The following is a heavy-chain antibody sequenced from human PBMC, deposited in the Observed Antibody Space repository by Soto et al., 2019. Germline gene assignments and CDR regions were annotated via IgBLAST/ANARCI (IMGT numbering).Heavy chain of an antibody. V-gene: IGHV1-69*06. CDR3: ARDRTDSGYYTNWLDP. J-gene: IGHJ5*02. CDR2: IIPIFGTT. D-gene: IGHD3-22*01. Sequence: SVKVSCKASGGTFGSDAITWVRQAPGQGLEWVGRIIPIFGTTNYAQNLQGRVTISADKSTLTSYMELHSLPSDDTALYYCARDRTDSGYYTNWLDPWGQGTQGTVSS. CDR1: GGTFGSDA.